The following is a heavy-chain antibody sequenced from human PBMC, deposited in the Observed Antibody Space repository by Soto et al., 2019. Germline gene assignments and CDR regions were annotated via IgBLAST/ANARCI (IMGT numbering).Heavy chain of an antibody. D-gene: IGHD1-26*01. CDR3: ATGVGNPLYYYYGIDV. CDR2: IYYTGST. Sequence: SETLSLTCTVSGVSVTSGSYYWNWIRQPPGKGLEWIAYIYYTGSTNYNPSLKSRVTISEDTSKSHFSLKLNSVTAADTAVYYCATGVGNPLYYYYGIDVWGQGTAVTVSS. J-gene: IGHJ6*02. V-gene: IGHV4-61*03. CDR1: GVSVTSGSYY.